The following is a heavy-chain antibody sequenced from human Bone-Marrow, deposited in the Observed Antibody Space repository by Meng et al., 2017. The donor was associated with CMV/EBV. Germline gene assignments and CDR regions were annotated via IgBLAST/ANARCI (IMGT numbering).Heavy chain of an antibody. Sequence: QVQLAQSGAEVKKPGSSVKVSCKASGDTFSSYSISWVRQAPGQGLEWMGRIVPILDIANYEQKFQGRVTITADKSTSTAYMELSSLRSEDTAVYYCARRGAVTEGDYWGQGTLVTVSS. D-gene: IGHD3-10*01. CDR1: GDTFSSYS. V-gene: IGHV1-69*09. CDR3: ARRGAVTEGDY. CDR2: IVPILDIA. J-gene: IGHJ4*02.